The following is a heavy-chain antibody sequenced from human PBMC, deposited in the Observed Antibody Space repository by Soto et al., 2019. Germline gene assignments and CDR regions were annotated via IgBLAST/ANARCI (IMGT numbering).Heavy chain of an antibody. CDR1: GITFSAYG. CDR2: IWNDGSKK. J-gene: IGHJ3*01. V-gene: IGHV3-33*01. D-gene: IGHD2-21*02. Sequence: SGGSLRLSCVASGITFSAYGMHWVRQAPGKGLEWVAVIWNDGSKKYFLDSVKGRFAISRDDSKNTMYLQMDSLRAEDTALYYCARCRYGDYEGHDALDLRGQGTTVTVSS. CDR3: ARCRYGDYEGHDALDL.